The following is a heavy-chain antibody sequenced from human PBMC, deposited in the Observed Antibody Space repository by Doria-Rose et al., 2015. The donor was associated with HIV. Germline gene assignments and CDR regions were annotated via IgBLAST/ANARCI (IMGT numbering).Heavy chain of an antibody. V-gene: IGHV3-9*01. J-gene: IGHJ6*03. CDR3: AKAPIIGPKYYFYMDV. CDR2: ISWDSGAK. CDR1: GFSFESYA. Sequence: VQLVQSGGGLVQPGRSLRLSCVGSGFSFESYAMHWVRLAPGKCLERVAGISWDSGAKGNADSVEGRYTISSDNAKKSVYLEMRSLRPEDTAFYYCAKAPIIGPKYYFYMDVWGKGTSVTVSS. D-gene: IGHD3-3*01.